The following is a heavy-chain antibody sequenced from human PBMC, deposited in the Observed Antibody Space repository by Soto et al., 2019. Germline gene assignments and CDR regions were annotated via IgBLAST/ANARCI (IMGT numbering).Heavy chain of an antibody. Sequence: EVQLVESGGGLVQPGGSLRLSCAASGFTFSSYWMSWVRQAPGKGLEWVANIKQDGSEKYYVDSVKGRFTISRDNSKNTLYLQMNSLRAEDTAVYYCARGGDSSGWTGIDYWGQGTLVTVSS. CDR3: ARGGDSSGWTGIDY. V-gene: IGHV3-7*01. J-gene: IGHJ4*02. CDR2: IKQDGSEK. CDR1: GFTFSSYW. D-gene: IGHD6-19*01.